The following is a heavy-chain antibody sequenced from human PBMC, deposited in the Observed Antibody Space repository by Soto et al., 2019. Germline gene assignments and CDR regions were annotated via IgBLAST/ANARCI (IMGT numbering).Heavy chain of an antibody. D-gene: IGHD6-13*01. V-gene: IGHV5-51*01. CDR2: IYPDNSDT. CDR3: ARQGETAAILPLIWFAP. Sequence: GESLKISCKGSGYSFAGYWIAWVRQMPGKGLEWMGIIYPDNSDTRYSRSFQGQVTISADKSIRTAYLQWSSLKASDTAVYYCARQGETAAILPLIWFAPGGRETRFTFS. J-gene: IGHJ5*02. CDR1: GYSFAGYW.